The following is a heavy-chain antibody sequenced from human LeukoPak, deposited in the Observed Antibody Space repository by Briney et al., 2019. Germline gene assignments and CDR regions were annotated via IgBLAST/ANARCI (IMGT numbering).Heavy chain of an antibody. J-gene: IGHJ5*02. V-gene: IGHV4-31*03. CDR2: IYYSGST. Sequence: SETLSLTCTVSGGSISSGGYYWSWVRQHPGKGLEWIGYIYYSGSTYYNPSLKSRVTISVDTSKNQFSLKLSSVTAADTAVYYCARDSEGGDWFDPWGQGTLVTVSS. CDR3: ARDSEGGDWFDP. D-gene: IGHD2-21*01. CDR1: GGSISSGGYY.